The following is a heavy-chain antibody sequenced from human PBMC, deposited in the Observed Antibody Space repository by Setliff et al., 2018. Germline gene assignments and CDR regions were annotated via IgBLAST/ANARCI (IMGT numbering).Heavy chain of an antibody. D-gene: IGHD3-3*01. CDR2: ISAYNGNT. V-gene: IGHV1-18*01. J-gene: IGHJ4*02. CDR3: ARDRGVFGVVIHFDY. CDR1: GGTFTSYG. Sequence: ASVKVSCKASGGTFTSYGISWVRQAPGQGLEWMGWISAYNGNTNYAQKLQGRVTMTTDTSTSTAYMELSSLRSEDTAVYYCARDRGVFGVVIHFDYWGQGTLVTVSS.